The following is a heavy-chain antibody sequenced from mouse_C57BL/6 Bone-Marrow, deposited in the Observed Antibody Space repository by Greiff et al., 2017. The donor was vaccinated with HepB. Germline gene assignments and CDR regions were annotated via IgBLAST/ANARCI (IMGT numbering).Heavy chain of an antibody. V-gene: IGHV1-62-2*01. CDR2: FYPGSGSI. Sequence: VKLQESGAELVKPGASVKLSCKASGYTFTEYTIHWVKQRSGQGLEWIGWFYPGSGSIKYNEKFKDKATLTADKSSSTVYMELSRLTSEDSAVYFCARHEKVLRYPYYYAMDYWGQGTSVTVSS. CDR1: GYTFTEYT. D-gene: IGHD1-1*01. J-gene: IGHJ4*01. CDR3: ARHEKVLRYPYYYAMDY.